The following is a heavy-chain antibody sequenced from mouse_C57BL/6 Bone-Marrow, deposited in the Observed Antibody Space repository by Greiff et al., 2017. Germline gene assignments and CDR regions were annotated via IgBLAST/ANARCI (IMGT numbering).Heavy chain of an antibody. D-gene: IGHD2-4*01. J-gene: IGHJ3*01. V-gene: IGHV5-16*01. CDR3: ARDDYDGGFAY. CDR1: GFTFSDYY. Sequence: EVKLMESEGGLVQPGSSMKLSCTASGFTFSDYYMAWVRQVPEKGLEWVANINYDGSSTYYLDSLTSRFIISRDNAKNILYLQMSSLKSEDTATYYCARDDYDGGFAYWGQGTLVTVSA. CDR2: INYDGSST.